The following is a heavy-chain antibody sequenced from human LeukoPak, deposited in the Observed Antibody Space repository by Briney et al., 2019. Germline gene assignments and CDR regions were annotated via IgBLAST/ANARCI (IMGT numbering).Heavy chain of an antibody. CDR3: ARGGVTAIYYYYYYMDV. Sequence: GGSLRLSCAASGFTFSSYEMNWVRQAPGKGLEWVSYISSSGSTIYYADSVKGRFTISRDNAKNTLYLQMNSLRAEDTAVYYCARGGVTAIYYYYYYMDVWGKGTTVTISS. V-gene: IGHV3-48*03. CDR1: GFTFSSYE. D-gene: IGHD2-21*02. J-gene: IGHJ6*03. CDR2: ISSSGSTI.